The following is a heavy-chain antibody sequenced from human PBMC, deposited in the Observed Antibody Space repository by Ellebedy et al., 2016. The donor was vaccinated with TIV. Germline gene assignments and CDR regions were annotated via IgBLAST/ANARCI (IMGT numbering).Heavy chain of an antibody. CDR1: GFTFSSYG. D-gene: IGHD1-26*01. CDR3: ARGSQFRNWLDP. J-gene: IGHJ5*02. CDR2: IWYDGSYK. V-gene: IGHV3-33*01. Sequence: GGSLRLXXAASGFTFSSYGMHWVRQAPGKGLEWAAVIWYDGSYKYYLDSVKGRFTISRDNSKNTLYLQMNSLRVEDTAVYYCARGSQFRNWLDPWGQGTLVTVSS.